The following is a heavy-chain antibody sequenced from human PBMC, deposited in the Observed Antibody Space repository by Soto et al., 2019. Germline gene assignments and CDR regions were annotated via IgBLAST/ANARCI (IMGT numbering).Heavy chain of an antibody. J-gene: IGHJ4*02. CDR3: ARFGLNSSLHPSLDC. CDR1: GLTFSPYE. V-gene: IGHV3-48*03. CDR2: IRGGGTTI. Sequence: EVQLVESGGGLVQPGGSLRLSCAASGLTFSPYEMNWVRQAPGKGLEWLSGIRGGGTTIYYADSVKGRFTNSSDNARSSLDLQTDRLRADDTAVLYCARFGLNSSLHPSLDCWGQGTMGTVST. D-gene: IGHD6-13*01.